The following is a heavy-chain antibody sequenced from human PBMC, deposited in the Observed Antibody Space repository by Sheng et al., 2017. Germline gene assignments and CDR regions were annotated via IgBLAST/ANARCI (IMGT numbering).Heavy chain of an antibody. CDR1: GFTFSSYA. CDR2: ISGSGGST. Sequence: EVQLLESGGGLVQPGGSLRLSCAASGFTFSSYAMSWVRQAPGKGLEWVSAISGSGGSTYYADSVKGRFTISRDNSKNTLYLQMNSLRAEDTAVYYCAKDYGARSERRNSNWFDPWGQGTLVTVSS. D-gene: IGHD1-1*01. CDR3: AKDYGARSERRNSNWFDP. V-gene: IGHV3-23*01. J-gene: IGHJ5*02.